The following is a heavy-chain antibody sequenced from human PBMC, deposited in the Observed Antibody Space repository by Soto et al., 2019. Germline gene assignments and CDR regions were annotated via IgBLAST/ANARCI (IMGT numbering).Heavy chain of an antibody. Sequence: QVQLVESGGGVVQPGRSLRLSCAASGFTFSSYGMHWVRQAPGKGLEWVAVIWYDGSNKYYADSVKGRFTISRDNSKNTLYLQMNSLRAEDTAVYYCAKPLEMATISSFDYWGQGTLVTVSS. CDR1: GFTFSSYG. D-gene: IGHD5-12*01. CDR2: IWYDGSNK. CDR3: AKPLEMATISSFDY. V-gene: IGHV3-33*06. J-gene: IGHJ4*02.